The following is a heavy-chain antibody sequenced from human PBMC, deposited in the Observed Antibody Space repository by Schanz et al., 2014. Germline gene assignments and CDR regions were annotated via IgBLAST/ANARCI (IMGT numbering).Heavy chain of an antibody. CDR3: AKHVRSLTGNDY. J-gene: IGHJ4*02. CDR2: ITTGGNT. D-gene: IGHD3-9*01. CDR1: GFTFSTYA. V-gene: IGHV3-23*01. Sequence: VQLLQSGGALVQPGGSLRLSCSASGFTFSTYAMSWARQTPGKGLEWVSSITTGGNTYYRDSVKGRFIVSRDNSKNTLCLQMNSLRAEDTAVYYCAKHVRSLTGNDYWGQGTLVTVSS.